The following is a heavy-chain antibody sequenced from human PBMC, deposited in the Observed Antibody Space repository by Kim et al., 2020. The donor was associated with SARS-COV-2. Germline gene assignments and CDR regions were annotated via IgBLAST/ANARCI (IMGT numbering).Heavy chain of an antibody. CDR1: GYTFTSYA. D-gene: IGHD6-19*01. CDR3: ARDLEGVRSGSFFGHGGLVTVSSQSPSSATRFSP. J-gene: IGHJ5*02. Sequence: ASVKVSCKASGYTFTSYAMHWVRQAPGQGLEWMGWINTNTRNPTYAQCFTGRFVFSLDTSVSTAYLQISSLKAEDTAVYYCARDLEGVRSGSFFGHGGLVTVSSQSPSSATRFSPW. CDR2: INTNTRNP. V-gene: IGHV7-4-1*02.